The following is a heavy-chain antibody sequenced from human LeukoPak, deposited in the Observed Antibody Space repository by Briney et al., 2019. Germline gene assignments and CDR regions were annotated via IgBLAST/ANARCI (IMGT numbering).Heavy chain of an antibody. CDR3: AREMTPDYGDYAGFDP. CDR2: ISSSSSYI. CDR1: GVTFSSYS. V-gene: IGHV3-21*01. Sequence: GRSLRLSCAASGVTFSSYSMNWVRQAPGKGLGWDSSISSSSSYIYYADSLKGRFTISRDNAKNSLYLQKISLRAEDATADYCAREMTPDYGDYAGFDPWGKGTLVTVSS. J-gene: IGHJ5*02. D-gene: IGHD4-17*01.